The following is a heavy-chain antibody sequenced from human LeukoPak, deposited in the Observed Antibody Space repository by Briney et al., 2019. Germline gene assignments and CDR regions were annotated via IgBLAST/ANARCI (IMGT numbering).Heavy chain of an antibody. V-gene: IGHV3-30-3*01. Sequence: PGGSLRLSCAASGFTFSSYAMHWVRQAPGKWLEWVAVISYDGSNKYYADSVKGRFTISRDNSKNTLYLQMNSLRAEDTAVYYCARDPSGFIAVAGTDWFDPWGQGTLVTVSS. CDR1: GFTFSSYA. CDR2: ISYDGSNK. D-gene: IGHD6-19*01. CDR3: ARDPSGFIAVAGTDWFDP. J-gene: IGHJ5*02.